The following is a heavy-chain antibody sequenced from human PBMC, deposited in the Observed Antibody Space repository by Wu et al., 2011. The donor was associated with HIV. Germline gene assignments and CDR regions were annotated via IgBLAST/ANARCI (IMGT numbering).Heavy chain of an antibody. J-gene: IGHJ3*02. CDR1: GGTFSSYA. CDR2: IIPIFRTS. CDR3: ARDYRRYNWNGDDAFDI. Sequence: QVQLVQSGAEVKKPGSLVKVSCKASGGTFSSYAINWVRQAPGQGLEWMGRIIPIFRTSNYAQRFQGRVTITADESTSTVNMELSSLRSEDTAVYYCARDYRRYNWNGDDAFDIWGQGTMVTVSS. V-gene: IGHV1-69*18. D-gene: IGHD1-20*01.